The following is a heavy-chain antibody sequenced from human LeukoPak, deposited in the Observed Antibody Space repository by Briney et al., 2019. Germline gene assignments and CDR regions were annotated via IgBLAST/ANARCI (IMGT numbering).Heavy chain of an antibody. CDR1: GGSISSSSYY. J-gene: IGHJ4*02. CDR2: IYYSGST. V-gene: IGHV4-39*01. Sequence: SETLSLTCTVSGGSISSSSYYWGWLRQPPGKGLEWIGSIYYSGSTYYNPSLKSRVTISVDTSKNQFSLKLSSVTAADTAVYYCASRERITMIVVVMDFDYWGQGTLVTVSS. CDR3: ASRERITMIVVVMDFDY. D-gene: IGHD3-22*01.